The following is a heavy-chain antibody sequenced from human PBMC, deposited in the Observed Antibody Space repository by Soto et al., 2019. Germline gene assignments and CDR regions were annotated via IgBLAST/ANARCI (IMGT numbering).Heavy chain of an antibody. CDR2: ISYDGSNK. J-gene: IGHJ6*02. D-gene: IGHD6-13*01. V-gene: IGHV3-30*18. CDR1: GFTFSSYG. CDR3: AKDQYSSSWQQTKGAYYYYGMDV. Sequence: GGSLRLSCAASGFTFSSYGMHWVRQAPGKGLEWVAVISYDGSNKYYADSVKGRFTISRDNSKNTLYLQMNSLGAEDTAVYYCAKDQYSSSWQQTKGAYYYYGMDVWGQGTTVTVSS.